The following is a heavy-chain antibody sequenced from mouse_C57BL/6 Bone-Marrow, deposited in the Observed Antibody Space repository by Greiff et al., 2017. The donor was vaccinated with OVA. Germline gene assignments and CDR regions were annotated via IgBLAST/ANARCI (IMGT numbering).Heavy chain of an antibody. V-gene: IGHV1-69*01. J-gene: IGHJ4*01. CDR2: IDPSDSYT. D-gene: IGHD1-1*01. CDR3: AAYGSSSYYYAMDY. CDR1: GYTFTSYW. Sequence: QVQLKQPGAELVMPGASVKLSCKASGYTFTSYWMHWVKQRPGQGLEWIGEIDPSDSYTNYNQKFKGKSTLTVDKSSSTAYMQLSSLTSEDSAVYYCAAYGSSSYYYAMDYWGQGTSVTVSS.